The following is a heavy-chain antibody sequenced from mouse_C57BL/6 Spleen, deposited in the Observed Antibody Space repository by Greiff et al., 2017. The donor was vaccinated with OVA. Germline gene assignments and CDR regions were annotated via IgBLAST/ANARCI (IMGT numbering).Heavy chain of an antibody. J-gene: IGHJ4*01. CDR3: ARVPDYYAMDY. Sequence: EVKVVESEGGLVQPGSSMKLSCTASGFTFSDYYMAWVRQVPEKGLEWVANINYDGSSTYYLDSLKSRFIISRDNAKNILYLQMSSLKSEDTATYYCARVPDYYAMDYWGQGTSVTVSS. CDR1: GFTFSDYY. V-gene: IGHV5-16*01. CDR2: INYDGSST.